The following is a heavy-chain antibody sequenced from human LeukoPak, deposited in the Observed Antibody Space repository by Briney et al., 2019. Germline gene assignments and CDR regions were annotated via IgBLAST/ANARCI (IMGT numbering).Heavy chain of an antibody. D-gene: IGHD3-22*01. J-gene: IGHJ4*02. CDR3: AKDRYDSSGYDY. V-gene: IGHV3-23*01. Sequence: GGSLRLSCAASGFTFSSYAMSWVRQAPEKGLEWVSAISGSGGSTYYADSVKGRFIISRDNSKNTLYLQMNSLRAEDTAVYYCAKDRYDSSGYDYWGQGTLVTVSS. CDR1: GFTFSSYA. CDR2: ISGSGGST.